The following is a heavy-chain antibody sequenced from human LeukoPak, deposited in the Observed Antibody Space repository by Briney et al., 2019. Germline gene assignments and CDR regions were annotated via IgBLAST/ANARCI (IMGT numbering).Heavy chain of an antibody. J-gene: IGHJ4*02. CDR1: GGSISSGDYY. CDR2: IYYSGST. CDR3: ARARGRTRPLEATKGYYFDY. V-gene: IGHV4-30-4*01. D-gene: IGHD1-26*01. Sequence: SETLSLTCTVSGGSISSGDYYWSWIRQPPGKGLEWIGYIYYSGSTYYNPSLKSRVTISVDTSKNQFSLKLSSVTAADTAVYYCARARGRTRPLEATKGYYFDYWGQGTLVTVSS.